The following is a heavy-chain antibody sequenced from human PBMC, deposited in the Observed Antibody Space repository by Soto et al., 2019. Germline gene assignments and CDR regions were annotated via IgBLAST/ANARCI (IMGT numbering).Heavy chain of an antibody. J-gene: IGHJ5*02. CDR3: ARAMLGATSPYNWFDP. CDR2: ISAYNGNT. V-gene: IGHV1-18*04. Sequence: ASVKVSCKASGYTFTSYGISWVRQAPGQGLEWMGWISAYNGNTNYAQKLQGRVTMTTDTSTSTAYMELRSLIADDTAVYYCARAMLGATSPYNWFDPWGQGXLVTVPS. D-gene: IGHD1-26*01. CDR1: GYTFTSYG.